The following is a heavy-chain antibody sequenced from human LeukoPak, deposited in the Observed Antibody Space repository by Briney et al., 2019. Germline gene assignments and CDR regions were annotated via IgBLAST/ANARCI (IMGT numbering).Heavy chain of an antibody. J-gene: IGHJ4*02. CDR2: ISGSTNYI. CDR3: ARTYYYGSGSNDY. CDR1: GFAFSSYT. V-gene: IGHV3-21*01. D-gene: IGHD3-10*01. Sequence: PGGSLRLSCAASGFAFSSYTMNWVRQAPGKGLEWVSSISGSTNYIYFADSVKGRFTISRDNAKNSLYLQMNSLRAKDTAVYYCARTYYYGSGSNDYWGQGTLVTVS.